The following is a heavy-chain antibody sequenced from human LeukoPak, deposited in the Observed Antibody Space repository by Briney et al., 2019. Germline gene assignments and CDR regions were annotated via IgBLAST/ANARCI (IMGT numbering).Heavy chain of an antibody. V-gene: IGHV6-1*01. D-gene: IGHD3-16*01. CDR2: TYYRSKWSN. Sequence: SQTLSLTCAISGDSVSSKSVAWNWIRQSPSRGLEWLGRTYYRSKWSNDYAVSVRSRITINPDTSKNQFSLQLNSVTPADAAVCYCVRSRGGDFDYWGQGTRVAVSS. CDR3: VRSRGGDFDY. J-gene: IGHJ4*02. CDR1: GDSVSSKSVA.